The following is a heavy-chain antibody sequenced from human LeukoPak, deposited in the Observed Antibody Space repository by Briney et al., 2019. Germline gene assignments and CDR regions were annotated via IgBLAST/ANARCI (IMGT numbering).Heavy chain of an antibody. V-gene: IGHV3-48*01. CDR2: ISSSSTTI. CDR1: GLNFNIFS. J-gene: IGHJ4*02. D-gene: IGHD3-3*01. Sequence: GGSLRLSCAASGLNFNIFSMNWVRQAPGKGLEWVSYISSSSTTIYYADSVKGRFTISRDNAKNSLYLQMNSLRAEDTAVYYCALGSVLRFLEWLPYWGQGTLVTVSS. CDR3: ALGSVLRFLEWLPY.